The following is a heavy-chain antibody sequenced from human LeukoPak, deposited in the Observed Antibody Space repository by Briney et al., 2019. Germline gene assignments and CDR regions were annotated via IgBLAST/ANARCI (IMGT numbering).Heavy chain of an antibody. Sequence: GGSLRLSCAASGFTFSNAWMSWVRQAPGKGLEWVGRIKSKTDGGTTDYAAAVKGRFTISRDDSKNTLYLQMNSLKTQDTAVYYCTTDRGMWELRTHDAFDIWGQGTMVTVSS. V-gene: IGHV3-15*01. CDR2: IKSKTDGGTT. CDR1: GFTFSNAW. J-gene: IGHJ3*02. D-gene: IGHD1-26*01. CDR3: TTDRGMWELRTHDAFDI.